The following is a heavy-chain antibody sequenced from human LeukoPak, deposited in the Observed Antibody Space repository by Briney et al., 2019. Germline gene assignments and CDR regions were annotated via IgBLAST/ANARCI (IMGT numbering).Heavy chain of an antibody. J-gene: IGHJ6*02. V-gene: IGHV3-23*01. CDR1: GFTFSSYA. D-gene: IGHD3-10*01. CDR3: TRLLSGSGRRYYYGMDV. CDR2: ISGSGGST. Sequence: GGSLRLSCAASGFTFSSYAMSWVRQAPGKGLEWVSAISGSGGSTYYADSVKGRFTISRDNSKNTLYLQMNSLKTEDTAVYYCTRLLSGSGRRYYYGMDVWGQGTTVTVSS.